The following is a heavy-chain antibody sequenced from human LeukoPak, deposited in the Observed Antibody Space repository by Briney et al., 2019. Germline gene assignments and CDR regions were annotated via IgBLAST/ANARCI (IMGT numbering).Heavy chain of an antibody. CDR2: IYTSGSSK. Sequence: PGGSLRLSCAASGFTFSSYAMSWVRQAPGKGLEWVSGIYTSGSSKYYADSVKGRFTISRDNAKNSLYLQMNSLRAEDTAVYYCARDPYYYDSSGYWAVGTYYYYGMDVWGQGTTVTVSS. V-gene: IGHV3-21*01. D-gene: IGHD3-22*01. CDR1: GFTFSSYA. J-gene: IGHJ6*02. CDR3: ARDPYYYDSSGYWAVGTYYYYGMDV.